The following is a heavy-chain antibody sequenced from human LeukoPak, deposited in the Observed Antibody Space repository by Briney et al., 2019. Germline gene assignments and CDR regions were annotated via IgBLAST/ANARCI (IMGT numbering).Heavy chain of an antibody. CDR3: ARDTSRGIEYFQY. V-gene: IGHV3-21*01. CDR2: IGSSSSYM. J-gene: IGHJ1*01. CDR1: GFTFSSYS. D-gene: IGHD3-3*01. Sequence: PGGSLRISCAASGFTFSSYSMNWVRQAPGKGLEWVSSIGSSSSYMYYTDSVKGRFTISRDNAKNSLYLQMNSLRAEDTAVYYCARDTSRGIEYFQYWGQGTLVTVSS.